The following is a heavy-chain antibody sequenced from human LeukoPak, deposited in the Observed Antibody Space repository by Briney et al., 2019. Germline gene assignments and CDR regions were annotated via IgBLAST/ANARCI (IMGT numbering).Heavy chain of an antibody. CDR2: IKEDGSDK. J-gene: IGHJ5*02. CDR1: GFTFSSYW. Sequence: GGSLRLSCAASGFTFSSYWMSWVRQAPGKGLEWVANIKEDGSDKYYVDSVKGRFTISRDNAMNSLYLRMNSLRAEDTAVYFCARHGGGWSNYFDHWGQGTLVTVTS. V-gene: IGHV3-7*04. D-gene: IGHD6-19*01. CDR3: ARHGGGWSNYFDH.